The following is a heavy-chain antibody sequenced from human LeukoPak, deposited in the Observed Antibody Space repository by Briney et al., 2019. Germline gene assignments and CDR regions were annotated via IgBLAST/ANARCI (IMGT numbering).Heavy chain of an antibody. V-gene: IGHV3-30-3*01. CDR2: ISSDGGYK. CDR1: GFTFSSYS. Sequence: GGSLRLSCAASGFTFSSYSMHWVRQAPGQGLEWVALISSDGGYKYYAGSVEGRFTISRDTSENTLYLQMNSLRVEDTAVYYCARAAEGGAGSYLACLDYWGQGTLVTVSS. J-gene: IGHJ4*02. D-gene: IGHD3-10*01. CDR3: ARAAEGGAGSYLACLDY.